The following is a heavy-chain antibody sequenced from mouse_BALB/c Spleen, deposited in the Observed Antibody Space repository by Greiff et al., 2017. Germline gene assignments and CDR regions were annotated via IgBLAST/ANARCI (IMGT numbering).Heavy chain of an antibody. Sequence: EVMLVESGGGLVQPGGSLRLSCATSGFTFTDYYMSWVRQPPGKALEWLGFIRNKANGYTTEYSASVKGRFTISRDNSQSILYLQMNTLRAEDSATYYCARDNQLSGSFDYWGQGTTLTVSS. CDR3: ARDNQLSGSFDY. CDR1: GFTFTDYY. D-gene: IGHD1-2*01. CDR2: IRNKANGYTT. J-gene: IGHJ2*01. V-gene: IGHV7-3*02.